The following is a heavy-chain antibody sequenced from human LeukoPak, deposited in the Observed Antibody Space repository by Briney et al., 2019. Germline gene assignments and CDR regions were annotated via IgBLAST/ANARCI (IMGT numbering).Heavy chain of an antibody. J-gene: IGHJ4*02. CDR3: VRQHLPEYYFDY. CDR1: SGSFSGDF. V-gene: IGHV4-34*01. D-gene: IGHD6-13*01. CDR2: VNHSGST. Sequence: SETLSLTCAVYSGSFSGDFWSWIRQPPGRGLEWIGEVNHSGSTNYNPSLKSRVTISVDTSKNQFSLKLTSVTAADTAVYYCVRQHLPEYYFDYWGQGTLVTVSS.